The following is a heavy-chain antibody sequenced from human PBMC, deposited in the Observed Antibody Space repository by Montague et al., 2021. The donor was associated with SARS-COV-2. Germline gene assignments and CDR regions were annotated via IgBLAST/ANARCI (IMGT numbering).Heavy chain of an antibody. D-gene: IGHD6-13*01. J-gene: IGHJ4*02. V-gene: IGHV1-24*01. CDR2: FDPEDGET. CDR3: ATEAIAAAGTLGGYDY. Sequence: LGKVSFKVSGYPLTELSMHWVRQAPGKGLEWMGGFDPEDGETIYAQKFQGRVTMTGDTSTDTAYMELSSLRSEDTALYYCATEAIAAAGTLGGYDYWGQGTLVTVSS. CDR1: GYPLTELS.